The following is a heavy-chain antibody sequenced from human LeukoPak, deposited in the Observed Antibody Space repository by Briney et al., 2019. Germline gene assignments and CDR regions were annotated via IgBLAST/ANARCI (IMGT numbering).Heavy chain of an antibody. D-gene: IGHD3-16*01. J-gene: IGHJ5*02. CDR1: GFTFNRDW. CDR3: ATDWGGWTT. V-gene: IGHV3-7*01. Sequence: GGSLRLSCTASGFTFNRDWTAWVRQAPGKGLEWVANIKEDGSEKNYVDSVKGRFTISRDNAENSVYLQMNDLRAEDTGVYYCATDWGGWTTWGQGTLVTVSS. CDR2: IKEDGSEK.